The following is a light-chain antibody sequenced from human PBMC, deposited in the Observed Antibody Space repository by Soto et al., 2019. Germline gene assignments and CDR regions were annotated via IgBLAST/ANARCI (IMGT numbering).Light chain of an antibody. CDR2: LGS. V-gene: IGKV2-28*01. J-gene: IGKJ1*01. CDR1: ESLLHRNGKNY. CDR3: MQALQIPWT. Sequence: DIVRTQSPLSLPVTPGEPASISCRSSESLLHRNGKNYLDWYLQKPGQSPQVLIYLGSNRASGVPDRFSGSGSGTDFTLKISRVEAEDVGVYYCMQALQIPWTFGQGTKVELK.